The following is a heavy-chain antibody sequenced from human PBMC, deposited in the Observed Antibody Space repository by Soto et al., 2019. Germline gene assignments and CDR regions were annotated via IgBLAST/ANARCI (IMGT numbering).Heavy chain of an antibody. J-gene: IGHJ6*02. CDR3: SGGQNDYNYYYYYPMDV. CDR1: GFTFSGSA. CDR2: IRSKPNNYAT. D-gene: IGHD4-4*01. V-gene: IGHV3-73*02. Sequence: EVQLVESGGGLVQPGESLRLSCAASGFTFSGSAMHWVRQAPGKGLEWVGSIRSKPNNYATAYAAPVKGRFIISRDDSKNTAYLQVNGLKTEDTAVYYCSGGQNDYNYYYYYPMDVWGRWTTVTVAS.